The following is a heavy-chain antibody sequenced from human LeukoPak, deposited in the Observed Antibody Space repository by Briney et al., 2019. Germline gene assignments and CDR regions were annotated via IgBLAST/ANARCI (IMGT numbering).Heavy chain of an antibody. CDR2: ITSSSSYI. Sequence: PGGSQRLSCAASGFTFSSYAMSWVRQAPGKGLEWVSSITSSSSYIYYADSVKGRFTISRDNAKNSLYLQMNSLRAEDTAVYYCARATPARFLEWLLWAFDYWGQGTLVTVSS. D-gene: IGHD3-3*01. CDR3: ARATPARFLEWLLWAFDY. CDR1: GFTFSSYA. J-gene: IGHJ4*02. V-gene: IGHV3-21*01.